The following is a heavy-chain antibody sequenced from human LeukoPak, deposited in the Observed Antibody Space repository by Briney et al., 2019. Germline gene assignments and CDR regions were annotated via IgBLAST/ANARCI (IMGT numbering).Heavy chain of an antibody. Sequence: ASVKVSCKASGYTFTSYDINWVRQATGQGLEWMGWMNPNSGNTGYAQKLQGRVTMTRNTSISTAYMELSSLRSEDTAVYYCARVYGSGSYFRVDPWGQGTLVTVSS. D-gene: IGHD3-10*01. CDR3: ARVYGSGSYFRVDP. J-gene: IGHJ5*02. CDR2: MNPNSGNT. CDR1: GYTFTSYD. V-gene: IGHV1-8*01.